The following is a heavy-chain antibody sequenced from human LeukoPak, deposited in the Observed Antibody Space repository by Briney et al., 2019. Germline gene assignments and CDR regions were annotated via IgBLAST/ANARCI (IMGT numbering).Heavy chain of an antibody. V-gene: IGHV3-48*01. Sequence: GGSLRLSCAGSGLTFSFYSMNWVRQAPGKGLEWVSYISSFSGTINYAESVKGRFTISRDNAKNSLYLQMNSLRADDTAVYYCVRDQGGSSSHWGQGTLVTVSS. J-gene: IGHJ4*02. CDR3: VRDQGGSSSH. CDR1: GLTFSFYS. D-gene: IGHD6-6*01. CDR2: ISSFSGTI.